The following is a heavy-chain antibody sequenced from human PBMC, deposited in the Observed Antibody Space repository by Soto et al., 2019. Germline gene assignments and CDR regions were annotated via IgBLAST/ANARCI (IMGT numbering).Heavy chain of an antibody. CDR3: ARDFDY. CDR2: IYYSGST. Sequence: SSETLSLTCTVSGGSISSYYWSWIRQPPGKGLEWIGDIYYSGSTNYNPSLKSRVTISVDKSKNQFSLKLSSVTAADTAVYYCARDFDYWGQGALVTVSS. CDR1: GGSISSYY. V-gene: IGHV4-59*12. J-gene: IGHJ4*02.